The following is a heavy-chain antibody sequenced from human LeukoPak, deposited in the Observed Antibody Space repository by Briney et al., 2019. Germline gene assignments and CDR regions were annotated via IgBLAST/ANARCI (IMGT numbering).Heavy chain of an antibody. Sequence: GASEKVSCKASGYTFTSYYMHWVRQAPGQGLEWMGIINPSGGSTSYVQKFQGRVTMTRDTSTGTVYMELSSLRSEDTAVYYCARGTMATITDYWGQGTLVTVSS. CDR2: INPSGGST. CDR1: GYTFTSYY. V-gene: IGHV1-46*01. J-gene: IGHJ4*02. CDR3: ARGTMATITDY. D-gene: IGHD5-24*01.